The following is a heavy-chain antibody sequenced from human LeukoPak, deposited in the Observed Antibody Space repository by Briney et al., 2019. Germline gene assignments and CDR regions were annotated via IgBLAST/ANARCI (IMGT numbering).Heavy chain of an antibody. CDR3: ARARQRHGNYYYYMDV. CDR2: IIPIFGTA. V-gene: IGHV1-69*01. D-gene: IGHD6-25*01. J-gene: IGHJ6*03. Sequence: SVKVSCKASGGTFSSYAISWVRQAPGQGLEWMGGIIPIFGTANYAQKFQGRVTITADESTSTAYMELSSLRSEDTAVYYCARARQRHGNYYYYMDVWGKGTTVTVSS. CDR1: GGTFSSYA.